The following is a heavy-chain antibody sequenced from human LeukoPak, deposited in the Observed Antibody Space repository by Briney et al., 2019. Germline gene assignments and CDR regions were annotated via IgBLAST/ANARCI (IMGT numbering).Heavy chain of an antibody. Sequence: SGGSLRLSCTASGFTISTYWMSWVRQAPGKGLEWVANINQDGSKKYYVDSVKGRFTISRDNVKNSVYPQMNSLRAEDTAVYSCARAVAAADSYWGRGTLVTVSS. CDR1: GFTISTYW. D-gene: IGHD6-13*01. CDR2: INQDGSKK. V-gene: IGHV3-7*04. J-gene: IGHJ4*02. CDR3: ARAVAAADSY.